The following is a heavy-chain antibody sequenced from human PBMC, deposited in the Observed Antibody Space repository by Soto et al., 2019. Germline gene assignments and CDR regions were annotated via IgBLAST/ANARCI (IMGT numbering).Heavy chain of an antibody. Sequence: GGSLRLSCAASGFTFSSYAMHWVRQAPGKGLEWVAVISYDGSNKYYADSVKGRFTISRDNSKNTLYLQMNSLRAEDTAVYYCARVAGYFLEWLNYFDYWGQGTLVTVSS. J-gene: IGHJ4*02. D-gene: IGHD3-3*01. CDR3: ARVAGYFLEWLNYFDY. CDR2: ISYDGSNK. V-gene: IGHV3-30-3*01. CDR1: GFTFSSYA.